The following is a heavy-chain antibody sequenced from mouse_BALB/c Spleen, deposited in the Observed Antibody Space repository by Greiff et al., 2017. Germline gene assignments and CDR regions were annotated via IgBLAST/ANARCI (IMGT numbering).Heavy chain of an antibody. Sequence: EVQLVESGGGLVQPGGSLKLSCAASGFTFSSYTMSWVRQTPEKRLEWVAYISNGGGSAYYPDTVKGRFTISRDNAKNTLYLQMSSLKSEDTAMYYCAWVRGAGYYAMDYWGQGTSVTVSS. D-gene: IGHD2-14*01. CDR3: AWVRGAGYYAMDY. J-gene: IGHJ4*01. V-gene: IGHV5-12-2*01. CDR2: ISNGGGSA. CDR1: GFTFSSYT.